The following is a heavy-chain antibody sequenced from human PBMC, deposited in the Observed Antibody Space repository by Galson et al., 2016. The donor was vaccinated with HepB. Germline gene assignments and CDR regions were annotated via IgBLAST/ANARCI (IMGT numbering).Heavy chain of an antibody. Sequence: SVKVSCKASGGTFGTYAISWVRQAPGQGLDWMGGIIPIYGTTHYAQKFQGRVTMTADESTNTAYMELSSLRSEDTAVYYCAREREGAAGYYYYGMDVWGHGTPVTVSS. V-gene: IGHV1-69*13. CDR3: AREREGAAGYYYYGMDV. CDR2: IIPIYGTT. CDR1: GGTFGTYA. J-gene: IGHJ6*02. D-gene: IGHD1-26*01.